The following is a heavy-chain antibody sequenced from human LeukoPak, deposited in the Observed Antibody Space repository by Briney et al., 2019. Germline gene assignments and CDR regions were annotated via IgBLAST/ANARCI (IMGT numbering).Heavy chain of an antibody. V-gene: IGHV3-74*01. Sequence: PGGSLRLSCAASGFTFSSYWMHGVRQAPGKGLVWVSRINSDGSSTRYADSVKGRFTISRDNSKNTLYLQMNSLRAEDTAVYYCAKDSTLGPYGSDWGQGTLVTVSS. CDR2: INSDGSST. CDR3: AKDSTLGPYGSD. CDR1: GFTFSSYW. D-gene: IGHD7-27*01. J-gene: IGHJ4*02.